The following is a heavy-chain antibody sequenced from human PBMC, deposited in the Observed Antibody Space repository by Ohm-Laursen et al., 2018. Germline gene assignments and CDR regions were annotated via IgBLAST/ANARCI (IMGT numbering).Heavy chain of an antibody. CDR2: ISSSSSTI. CDR3: ARLDYYGSGKNY. V-gene: IGHV3-48*01. CDR1: GFTFSSYS. D-gene: IGHD3-10*01. J-gene: IGHJ4*02. Sequence: SLRLSCSASGFTFSSYSMNWVRQAPGKGLGWVSYISSSSSTIYYADSVKGRFTISRDNAKNSLYLQMNSLRAEDTAVYYCARLDYYGSGKNYWGQGTLVTVSS.